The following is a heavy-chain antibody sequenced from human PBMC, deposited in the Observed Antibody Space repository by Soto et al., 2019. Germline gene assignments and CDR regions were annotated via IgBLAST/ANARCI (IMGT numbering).Heavy chain of an antibody. CDR2: IYYSGST. V-gene: IGHV4-59*01. D-gene: IGHD2-15*01. Sequence: SETLSLTCTVSGGSISSYYWSWIRQPPGKGLEWIGYIYYSGSTNYNPSLKSRVTISVDTSKNQFSLKLSSVTAAETEVYYCARDRVAYGMDVCGQGNTVPVSS. J-gene: IGHJ6*02. CDR3: ARDRVAYGMDV. CDR1: GGSISSYY.